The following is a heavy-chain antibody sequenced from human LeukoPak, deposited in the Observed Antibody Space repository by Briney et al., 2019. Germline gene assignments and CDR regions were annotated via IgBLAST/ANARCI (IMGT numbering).Heavy chain of an antibody. CDR3: ARAGDSSGWSEIDY. D-gene: IGHD6-19*01. CDR1: GFTFSSYG. CDR2: ISSSSSTI. Sequence: PGGSLRLSCAASGFTFSSYGMNWVRQAPGKGLEWVSYISSSSSTIYYADSVKGRFTISRDNAKNSLYLQMNSLRAEDTAVYYCARAGDSSGWSEIDYWGQGTLVTVSS. J-gene: IGHJ4*02. V-gene: IGHV3-48*01.